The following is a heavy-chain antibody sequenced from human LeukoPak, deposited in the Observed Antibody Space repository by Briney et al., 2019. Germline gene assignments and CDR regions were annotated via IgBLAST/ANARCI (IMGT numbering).Heavy chain of an antibody. CDR3: AKGDDYVDY. CDR2: ISGSGGSK. CDR1: GFTFSSYA. V-gene: IGHV3-23*01. Sequence: GGSLRPSCAASGFTFSSYAMSWVRQAPGKGLEWVSAISGSGGSKYYADSVKGRFTISRDNSKNTLYLQMNSLRAEDTAIYYCAKGDDYVDYWGQGTLVTVSS. J-gene: IGHJ4*02.